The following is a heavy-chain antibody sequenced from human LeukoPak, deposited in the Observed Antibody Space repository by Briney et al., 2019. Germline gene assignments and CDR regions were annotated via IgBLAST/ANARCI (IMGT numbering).Heavy chain of an antibody. D-gene: IGHD1-26*01. Sequence: GGTLRLSCAASGFTFSSYGMSWVRQAPGKGLEWVSAISGSGGSTYYADSVKGRFTISRDNSKNTLYLQMNSLRAEDTAVYYCAKVGNLAASGSYYENYWGQGTLVTVSS. CDR2: ISGSGGST. CDR3: AKVGNLAASGSYYENY. CDR1: GFTFSSYG. V-gene: IGHV3-23*01. J-gene: IGHJ4*02.